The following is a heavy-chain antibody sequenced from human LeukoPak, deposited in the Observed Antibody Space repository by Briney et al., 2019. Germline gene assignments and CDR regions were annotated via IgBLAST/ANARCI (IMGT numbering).Heavy chain of an antibody. V-gene: IGHV1-46*01. Sequence: ASVKVSCKASGYTFTSYYMHWVRQAPGQGLEWMGIINPSGGSTSYAQKFQGRVTMTRDTSTSTVYMELSSLRSEDTAVYYCVHLDYGDYGLTNYWGQGTLVTVSS. CDR3: VHLDYGDYGLTNY. CDR2: INPSGGST. D-gene: IGHD4-17*01. J-gene: IGHJ4*02. CDR1: GYTFTSYY.